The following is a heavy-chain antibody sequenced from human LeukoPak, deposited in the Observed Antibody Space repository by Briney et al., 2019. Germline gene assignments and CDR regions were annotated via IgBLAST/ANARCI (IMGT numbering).Heavy chain of an antibody. V-gene: IGHV4-39*01. CDR1: GGSISSSSYY. J-gene: IGHJ4*02. D-gene: IGHD3-10*01. CDR2: IYYSGST. CDR3: ARLTLGRGNYFDC. Sequence: PSETLSLTCTVSGGSISSSSYYWGWIRQPPGKGLEWIGSIYYSGSTYYNPSLKSRVTISVDTSKNQFSLKLSSVTAADTAVYYCARLTLGRGNYFDCWGQGTLVTVSS.